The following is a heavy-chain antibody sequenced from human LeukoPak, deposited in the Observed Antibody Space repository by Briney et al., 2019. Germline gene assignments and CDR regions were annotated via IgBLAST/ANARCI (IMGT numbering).Heavy chain of an antibody. Sequence: ASVKVSCKASGYTFTRYYILWVRQAPGRGLEWMGIINPRSGSTNYAQKFQGRVTMTRDMSTSTVYMELSSLRSEDTAVYYCARGLDYDILTGPGYGMDVWGQGTTATVSS. V-gene: IGHV1-46*01. D-gene: IGHD3-9*01. CDR1: GYTFTRYY. CDR2: INPRSGST. J-gene: IGHJ6*02. CDR3: ARGLDYDILTGPGYGMDV.